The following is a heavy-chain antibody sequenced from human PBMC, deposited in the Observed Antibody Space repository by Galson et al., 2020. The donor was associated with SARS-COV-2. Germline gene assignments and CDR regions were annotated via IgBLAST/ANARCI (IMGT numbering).Heavy chain of an antibody. CDR3: ARARGATVAAVYFDF. V-gene: IGHV3-30*03. J-gene: IGHJ4*02. CDR1: GFTFNNYA. D-gene: IGHD4-17*01. Sequence: GGSLRLSCAASGFTFNNYAMHWVRQAPGKGLEWVALISYEGSIKYYADSVKGRFTISRDNSKNTLHLQMNSLRHDDTALYYCARARGATVAAVYFDFWGQGVLVTVSS. CDR2: ISYEGSIK.